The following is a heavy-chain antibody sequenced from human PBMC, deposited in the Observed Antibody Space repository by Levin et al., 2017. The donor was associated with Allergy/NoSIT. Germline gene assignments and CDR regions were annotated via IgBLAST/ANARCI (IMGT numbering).Heavy chain of an antibody. CDR2: ISDDGSSE. Sequence: LSLTCAASVFTFSNSAMHSVRPAPGKGLEWVGVISDDGSSEFYIDSVKGRFTISRDNSKNRLYLQMDSLRAEDTALYYCVREIAEEGTWGQGTLVIVSS. V-gene: IGHV3-30-3*01. CDR1: VFTFSNSA. D-gene: IGHD1-1*01. J-gene: IGHJ4*02. CDR3: VREIAEEGT.